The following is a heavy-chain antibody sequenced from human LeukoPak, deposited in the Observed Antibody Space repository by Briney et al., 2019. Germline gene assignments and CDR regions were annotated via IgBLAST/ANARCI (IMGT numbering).Heavy chain of an antibody. Sequence: PSDTLSLLCTVSGHSISSYYWSWIRQPPGKGLEWIGYISYSGSTNYNPSLKSRVTISADTSKNQFSLKLISVTAADTALYYCARRVSTMTQFDYWGQGTLVIVSS. CDR2: ISYSGST. J-gene: IGHJ4*02. CDR1: GHSISSYY. CDR3: ARRVSTMTQFDY. V-gene: IGHV4-59*07. D-gene: IGHD2-2*01.